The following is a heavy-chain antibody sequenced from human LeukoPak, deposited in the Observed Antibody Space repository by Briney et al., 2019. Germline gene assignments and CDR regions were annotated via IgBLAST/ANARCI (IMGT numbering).Heavy chain of an antibody. CDR3: ARFPTMVRGVIITSHAFDI. J-gene: IGHJ3*02. Sequence: SVKVSCKASGGTFGSYAISWVRQAPGQGLEWVGGIIPIFGTANYAQKFQGRVTITTDESTSTAYMELSSLRSEDTAVYYCARFPTMVRGVIITSHAFDIWGQGTMVTVSS. CDR1: GGTFGSYA. CDR2: IIPIFGTA. D-gene: IGHD3-10*01. V-gene: IGHV1-69*05.